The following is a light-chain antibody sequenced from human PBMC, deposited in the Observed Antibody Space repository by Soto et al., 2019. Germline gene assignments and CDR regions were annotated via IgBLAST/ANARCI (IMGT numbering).Light chain of an antibody. J-gene: IGKJ5*01. CDR1: QSISSN. CDR3: QQYNTWIT. V-gene: IGKV3-15*01. Sequence: EIVMTQSPATLSVSPGERTTLSCRASQSISSNLAWYQQKRGQAPRLLIYGASTRATGIAARFSGSGSGTEFTLTISSLQSEDFAVYYCQQYNTWITFGQGTRLEIK. CDR2: GAS.